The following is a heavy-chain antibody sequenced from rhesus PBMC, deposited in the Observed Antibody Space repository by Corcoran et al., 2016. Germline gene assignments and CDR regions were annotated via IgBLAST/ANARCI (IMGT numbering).Heavy chain of an antibody. CDR3: ARRKVLFDY. J-gene: IGHJ4*01. Sequence: QVQLQESGPGLVKPSETLSLTCAVPGGSVSSSNWWSWIRQPPGKGLEWIGYISGSSGSTYYNPSLKCRVTISTDTSKNQFSLERSSVTAADTAVYYCARRKVLFDYWGQGVLVTVSS. CDR1: GGSVSSSNW. V-gene: IGHV4-65*01. CDR2: ISGSSGST.